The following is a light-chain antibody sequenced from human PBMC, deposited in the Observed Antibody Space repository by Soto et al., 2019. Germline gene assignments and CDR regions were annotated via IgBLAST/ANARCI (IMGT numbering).Light chain of an antibody. CDR2: YVD. CDR1: SRDVGAYDY. V-gene: IGLV2-14*03. J-gene: IGLJ3*02. Sequence: QSALTQPASVSGSPGQSITISCTGTSRDVGAYDYVSWYLQYPDKAPQLLIYYVDHRPSGVSSRFSGSKSGNTASLTISGLQAEDEADYYCSSYTSSITWVFGGGTKLTVL. CDR3: SSYTSSITWV.